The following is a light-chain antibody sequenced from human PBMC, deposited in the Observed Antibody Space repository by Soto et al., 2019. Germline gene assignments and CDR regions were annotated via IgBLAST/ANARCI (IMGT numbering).Light chain of an antibody. CDR2: GAS. Sequence: EIVMTQSPATLSVSPGERATLSCRASQSVSSNLAWYQQKPGQAPRLLIYGASTRATGIPARFSGSGSGTEFTLTISSLQSEDFAVYYCQQYNNRPVWTFGQGTKVEIK. CDR3: QQYNNRPVWT. V-gene: IGKV3-15*01. CDR1: QSVSSN. J-gene: IGKJ1*01.